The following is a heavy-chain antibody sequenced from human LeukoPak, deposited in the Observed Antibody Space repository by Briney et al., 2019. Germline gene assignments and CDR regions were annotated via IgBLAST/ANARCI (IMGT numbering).Heavy chain of an antibody. D-gene: IGHD3-22*01. CDR2: MNPNSGNT. J-gene: IGHJ3*02. CDR3: ARVLLPEAADAFDI. V-gene: IGHV1-8*02. Sequence: ASVKVSCKASGYTFTSYGINWVRQATGQGLEWMGWMNPNSGNTGYAQKLQGRVTMTRNTSISTAYMELSSLRSEDTAVYYCARVLLPEAADAFDIWGQGTMVTVSS. CDR1: GYTFTSYG.